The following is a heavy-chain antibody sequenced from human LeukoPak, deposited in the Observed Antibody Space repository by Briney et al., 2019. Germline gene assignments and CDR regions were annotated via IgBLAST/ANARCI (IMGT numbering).Heavy chain of an antibody. Sequence: PGGSLRLTCAASGFSFSNFWMSWVRQAPGKGLEWVANIKPDGSATNYVDSVKGRFTISRDNAKNSLDPQMNSLRAEDTAVYYCARGGGSSSWGQGTLVTVSS. CDR1: GFSFSNFW. CDR3: ARGGGSSS. D-gene: IGHD6-6*01. CDR2: IKPDGSAT. V-gene: IGHV3-7*01. J-gene: IGHJ5*02.